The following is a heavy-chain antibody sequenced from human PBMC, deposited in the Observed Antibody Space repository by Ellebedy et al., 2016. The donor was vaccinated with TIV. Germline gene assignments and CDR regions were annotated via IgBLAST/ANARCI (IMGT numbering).Heavy chain of an antibody. CDR2: IYYSGST. Sequence: SETLSLXXTVSGGSISSGDYYWSWIRQPPGKGLEWIGYIYYSGSTYYNPSLKSRVSISVDTSKNQFSLKLSSVTAADTAVYYCAREGRGYTAMEKWGQGTLVTVSS. CDR3: AREGRGYTAMEK. V-gene: IGHV4-30-4*01. J-gene: IGHJ4*02. D-gene: IGHD5-18*01. CDR1: GGSISSGDYY.